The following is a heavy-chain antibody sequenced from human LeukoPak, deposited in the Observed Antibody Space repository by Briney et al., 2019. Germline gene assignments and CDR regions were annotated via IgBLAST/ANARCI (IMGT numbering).Heavy chain of an antibody. J-gene: IGHJ4*02. CDR3: AKDLTQD. CDR2: ISSSSSYI. Sequence: GGSLRLSCAASGFTFSSYSMNWVRQAPGKGLEWVSSISSSSSYIYHADSVKGRLTISRDNAKNSLYLQMNSLRAEDTAVYYCAKDLTQDWGQGTLVTVSS. V-gene: IGHV3-21*04. CDR1: GFTFSSYS.